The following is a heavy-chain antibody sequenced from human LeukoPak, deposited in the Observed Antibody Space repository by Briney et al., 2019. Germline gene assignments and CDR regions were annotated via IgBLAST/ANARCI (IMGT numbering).Heavy chain of an antibody. CDR2: IYTSGST. Sequence: SETLSLTCTVSGGSISSYYWSWIRQPAGKGLEWIGRIYTSGSTNYNPSLKSRVTMSVDTSKNQFSLKQNSVTAADTAVYYCARDNSVRDEAWWFNPWGQGTLVTVSS. D-gene: IGHD5-24*01. CDR1: GGSISSYY. CDR3: ARDNSVRDEAWWFNP. J-gene: IGHJ5*02. V-gene: IGHV4-4*07.